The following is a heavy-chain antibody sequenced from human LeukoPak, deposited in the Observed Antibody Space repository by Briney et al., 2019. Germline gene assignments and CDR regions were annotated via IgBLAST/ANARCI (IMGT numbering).Heavy chain of an antibody. V-gene: IGHV3-66*01. CDR1: EFSVGSNY. CDR3: ARETDSTLFDY. Sequence: PGGSLRLSCAASEFSVGSNYMTWVRQAPGKGLEWVSLIYSGGSTYYADSVKGRFTISRDNSKNTLYLQMNILRAEDTAVYYCARETDSTLFDYWGQGTLVTVSS. CDR2: IYSGGST. J-gene: IGHJ4*02. D-gene: IGHD2-2*01.